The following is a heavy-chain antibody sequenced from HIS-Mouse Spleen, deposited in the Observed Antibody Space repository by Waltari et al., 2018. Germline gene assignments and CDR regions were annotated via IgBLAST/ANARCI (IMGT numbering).Heavy chain of an antibody. V-gene: IGHV4-39*07. CDR1: DGAISISSYY. CDR3: AREIPYSSSWYDWYFDL. D-gene: IGHD6-13*01. Sequence: QLQLQESGPGLVNPSETLSLTCTVSDGAISISSYYLCWIRQPPGKGLEWIGSIYYSGSTYYNPSLKSRVTISVDTSKNQFSLKLSSVTAADTAVYYCAREIPYSSSWYDWYFDLWGRGTLVTVSS. CDR2: IYYSGST. J-gene: IGHJ2*01.